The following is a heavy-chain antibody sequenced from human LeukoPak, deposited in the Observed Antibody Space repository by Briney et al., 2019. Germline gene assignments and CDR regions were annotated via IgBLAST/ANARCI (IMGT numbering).Heavy chain of an antibody. V-gene: IGHV4-59*01. CDR2: ISYSGNT. D-gene: IGHD4-17*01. Sequence: GSLRLSCAASGFTFSNAWMSWIRQPPGKGLEWIGYISYSGNTKYNPSLESRVTISIDTSNTSKNQFSLKLCSVTAADTAVYYCARSTVTKSDDAFDIWGQGTMVTVSS. CDR3: ARSTVTKSDDAFDI. CDR1: GFTFSNAW. J-gene: IGHJ3*02.